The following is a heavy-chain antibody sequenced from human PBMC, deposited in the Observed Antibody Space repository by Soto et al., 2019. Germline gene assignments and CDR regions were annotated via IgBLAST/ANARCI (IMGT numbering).Heavy chain of an antibody. CDR1: GYTFTGYG. CDR2: ISAYNGNT. V-gene: IGHV1-18*01. J-gene: IGHJ6*02. CDR3: ARDSSTMILYYYYGMDV. Sequence: GASVKVSCKASGYTFTGYGISWVRQAPGEGLEWMGWISAYNGNTNYAQKLQGRVTMTTDTSTSSAYMELRSLRSDDTAMYYCARDSSTMILYYYYGMDVWGQGTTVTVSS. D-gene: IGHD3-22*01.